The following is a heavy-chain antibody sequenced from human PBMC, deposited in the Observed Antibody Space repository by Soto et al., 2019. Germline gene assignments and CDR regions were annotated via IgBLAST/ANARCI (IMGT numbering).Heavy chain of an antibody. CDR3: ASRGYSYGRGGYFDY. D-gene: IGHD5-18*01. Sequence: PSETLSLTCTVSGGSISSGDYYWSWIRQPPGKGLEWIGYIYYSGSTYYNPSLKSRVTISVDTSKNQFSLKLSSVTAADTAVYYCASRGYSYGRGGYFDYWGQGTLVTVSS. CDR2: IYYSGST. V-gene: IGHV4-30-4*01. J-gene: IGHJ4*02. CDR1: GGSISSGDYY.